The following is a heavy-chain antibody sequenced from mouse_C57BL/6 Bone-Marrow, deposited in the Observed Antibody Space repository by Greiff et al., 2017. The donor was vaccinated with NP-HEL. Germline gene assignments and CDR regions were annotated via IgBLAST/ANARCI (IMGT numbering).Heavy chain of an antibody. Sequence: EVHLVESGGGLVKPGGSLKLSCAASGFTFSSYTMSWVRQTPEKRLEWVATISGGGGNTYYPDSVKGRFTISRDNAKNTLYLQMSSLGSEDTALYYCARRGVTTVVAIYWYFDVWGTGTTVTVSS. V-gene: IGHV5-9*01. CDR2: ISGGGGNT. D-gene: IGHD1-1*01. J-gene: IGHJ1*03. CDR3: ARRGVTTVVAIYWYFDV. CDR1: GFTFSSYT.